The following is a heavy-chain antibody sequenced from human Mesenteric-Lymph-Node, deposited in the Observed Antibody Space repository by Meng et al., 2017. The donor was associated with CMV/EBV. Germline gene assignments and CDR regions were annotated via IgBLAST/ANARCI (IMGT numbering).Heavy chain of an antibody. D-gene: IGHD1-7*01. CDR1: GFSISSGYY. CDR2: VYHSGST. Sequence: GSLRLSCTVSGFSISSGYYWGWIRQPPGKGLEWIGNVYHSGSTNYNPSLKSRVTISVDTSKNQFSLKLSSVTAADTAVYYCASNKLRGYDYWGQGTLVTVSS. J-gene: IGHJ4*02. CDR3: ASNKLRGYDY. V-gene: IGHV4-38-2*02.